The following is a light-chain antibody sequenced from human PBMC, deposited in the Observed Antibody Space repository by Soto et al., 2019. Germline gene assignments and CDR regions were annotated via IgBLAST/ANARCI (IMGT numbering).Light chain of an antibody. V-gene: IGKV2-30*02. CDR3: VQGTYQPHI. Sequence: DVVMTQSPLSLSVTPGQPASISCSSSQSLVHTDVNTYLNWFHQRPGQSPRRLIYQGPHGDSGVPDRFSGSGSGTDFTLRITRVEAEDVGVYYCVQGTYQPHIFGQGTKLEIK. CDR1: QSLVHTDVNTY. J-gene: IGKJ2*01. CDR2: QGP.